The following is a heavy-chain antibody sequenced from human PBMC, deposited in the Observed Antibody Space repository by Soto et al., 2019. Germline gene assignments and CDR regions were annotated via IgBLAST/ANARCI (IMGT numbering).Heavy chain of an antibody. V-gene: IGHV4-39*01. CDR1: GGSISSGDYY. CDR2: IYYSGST. Sequence: PSETLSLTCTVSGGSISSGDYYWSWIRQPPGKGLEWIGSIYYSGSTYYNPSLKSRVTISVDTSKNQFSLKLSSVTAADTAVYYCARHGIPAAKHYYYYMDVWAKGTTVNVSS. J-gene: IGHJ6*03. CDR3: ARHGIPAAKHYYYYMDV. D-gene: IGHD2-2*01.